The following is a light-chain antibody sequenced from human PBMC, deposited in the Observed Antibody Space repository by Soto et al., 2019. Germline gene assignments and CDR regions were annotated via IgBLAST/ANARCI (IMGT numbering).Light chain of an antibody. V-gene: IGKV1-39*01. CDR1: QSISSY. Sequence: DIQMTQSPSSLSASVGDRVTITCRASQSISSYLNWYQQKPGKAPKLLIYAASSLQSGVPSRFSGSGSGTDFTLTISCLQSEDFATYYCQQYYSYSGTFGQGTKVDI. CDR3: QQYYSYSGT. CDR2: AAS. J-gene: IGKJ1*01.